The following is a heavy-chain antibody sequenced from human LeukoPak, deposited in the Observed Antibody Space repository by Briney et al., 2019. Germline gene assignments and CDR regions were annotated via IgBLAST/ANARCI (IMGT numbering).Heavy chain of an antibody. CDR3: ARWFGEPPNFDY. D-gene: IGHD3-10*01. CDR1: GFTFSSYA. CDR2: ISGGGGDI. Sequence: GGSLRLSCAASGFTFSSYAVSWVRQASGKGLEWVSSISGGGGDIFYADSVKGRFSISRDNSKNRVFLQLNSLRAEDTAMYYCARWFGEPPNFDYWGQGTLVTASS. J-gene: IGHJ4*02. V-gene: IGHV3-23*01.